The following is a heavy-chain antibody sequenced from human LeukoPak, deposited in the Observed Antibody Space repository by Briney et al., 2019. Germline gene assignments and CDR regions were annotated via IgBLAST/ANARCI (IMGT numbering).Heavy chain of an antibody. CDR1: GFTFSSYA. CDR3: AKGVQIVYYYYMDV. Sequence: PGGSLRLSCAASGFTFSSYAMRWVRQAPGKGLEWVSAISGSGGSTYYADSVKGRFTISRDNSKNTLYLRMNSLRAEDTAVYYCAKGVQIVYYYYMDVWGKGTTVTVSS. CDR2: ISGSGGST. J-gene: IGHJ6*03. D-gene: IGHD3-16*02. V-gene: IGHV3-23*01.